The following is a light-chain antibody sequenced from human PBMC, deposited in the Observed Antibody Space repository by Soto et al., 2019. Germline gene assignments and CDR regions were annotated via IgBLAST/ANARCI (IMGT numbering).Light chain of an antibody. CDR1: SSDVGGYNF. Sequence: QSVLTQPASVSGSPGQSITISCTGTSSDVGGYNFVSWYQQHPGKAPKLIIYDVTNRPSGVSDRFSGSKSGNTASLTISGLQAEDEADDYCSSYASGTTRVFGGGTKLTVL. V-gene: IGLV2-14*01. CDR2: DVT. J-gene: IGLJ2*01. CDR3: SSYASGTTRV.